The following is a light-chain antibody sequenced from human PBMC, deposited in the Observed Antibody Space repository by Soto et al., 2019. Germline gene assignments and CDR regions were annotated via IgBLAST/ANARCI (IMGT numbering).Light chain of an antibody. J-gene: IGKJ1*01. CDR1: QSVSSY. CDR2: DAS. Sequence: EIVLTQPPATLSLSPGERATLSCRASQSVSSYLAWYQQKPGQAPRLLIYDASNRATGIPARFSGSGSGTDFTLTISSLEPEDFAVYYCQQRSNWTFGQETKVEIK. CDR3: QQRSNWT. V-gene: IGKV3-11*01.